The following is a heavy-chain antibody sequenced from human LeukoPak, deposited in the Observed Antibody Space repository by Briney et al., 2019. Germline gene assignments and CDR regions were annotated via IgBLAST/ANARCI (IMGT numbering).Heavy chain of an antibody. D-gene: IGHD3-22*01. CDR2: INPSGGST. Sequence: ASVKVSCKAPGYTFTSYYMHWVRQAPGQGLEWMGIINPSGGSTSYAQKFQGRVTMTRDTSTSTVYMELSSLRSEDTAVYYCAREGITMIVEDYWGQGTLVTVSS. CDR3: AREGITMIVEDY. J-gene: IGHJ4*02. CDR1: GYTFTSYY. V-gene: IGHV1-46*01.